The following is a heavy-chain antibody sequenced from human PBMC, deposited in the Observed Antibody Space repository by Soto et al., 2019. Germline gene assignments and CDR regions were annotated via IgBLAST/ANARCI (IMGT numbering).Heavy chain of an antibody. CDR3: ARIGWGGDS. V-gene: IGHV4-61*01. CDR1: GGSVRTGIYH. Sequence: PSETLSLTCSVSGGSVRTGIYHWSWIRRPPGKGLEWIGFIPNNGSPDYNPSLKSRVVVSIDRSKNQFSLKVNSVTAADTAVYFCARIGWGGDSWGEGPLMTV. CDR2: IPNNGSP. J-gene: IGHJ5*01. D-gene: IGHD7-27*01.